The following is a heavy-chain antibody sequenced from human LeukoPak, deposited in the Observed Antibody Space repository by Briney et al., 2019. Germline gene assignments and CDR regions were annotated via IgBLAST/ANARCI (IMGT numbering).Heavy chain of an antibody. J-gene: IGHJ5*02. D-gene: IGHD3-10*01. CDR3: ARLPRGVVGWFGPLP. CDR1: GGSFSGYY. V-gene: IGHV4-34*01. Sequence: SETLSLTCAVHGGSFSGYYWSWIRQPPGKGLEWIGEINHSGSTNYNPSLKSRVTISVDTSKNQFSLKLSSVTAADTAVYYCARLPRGVVGWFGPLPWGQGTLVTVSS. CDR2: INHSGST.